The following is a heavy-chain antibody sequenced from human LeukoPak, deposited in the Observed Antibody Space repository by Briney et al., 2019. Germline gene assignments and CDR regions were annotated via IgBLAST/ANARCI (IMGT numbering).Heavy chain of an antibody. CDR1: GFTFSSYS. CDR2: ISSSSSYI. J-gene: IGHJ4*02. D-gene: IGHD1-26*01. Sequence: GGSLRLSCAASGFTFSSYSMNWVRQAPGKGLEWVSSISSSSSYIYYADSVKGRFTISRDNAKNSLYLQMNSLRAEDTAVYYCARDRVGAATVPFDYWGQGTLVTVSS. V-gene: IGHV3-21*01. CDR3: ARDRVGAATVPFDY.